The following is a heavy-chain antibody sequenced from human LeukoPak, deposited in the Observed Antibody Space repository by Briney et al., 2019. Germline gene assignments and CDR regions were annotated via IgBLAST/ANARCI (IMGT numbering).Heavy chain of an antibody. J-gene: IGHJ4*02. D-gene: IGHD1-26*01. V-gene: IGHV3-9*01. CDR3: ARDASEWEPYYFDY. CDR2: ISWNSGSI. Sequence: QPGGSLRLSCAASGFTFDDYAMHWVRQAPGKGLEWVSGISWNSGSIGYADSVKGRFTISRDNAKNSLYLQMNSLRAEDTALYYCARDASEWEPYYFDYWGQGTLVTVSS. CDR1: GFTFDDYA.